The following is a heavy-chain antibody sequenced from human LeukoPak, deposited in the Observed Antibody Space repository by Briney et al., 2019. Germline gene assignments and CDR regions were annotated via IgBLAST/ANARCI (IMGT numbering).Heavy chain of an antibody. V-gene: IGHV3-7*03. CDR2: IKQDGSEK. Sequence: GGSLRLSCAASGFTFSGYWMSWVRQAPGQGLEWVANIKQDGSEKYYVDSVKGRFTISRDSAKNSLYLQMNSLRAEDTALYYCARTDGGVYDYWGQGTLVTVSS. CDR1: GFTFSGYW. CDR3: ARTDGGVYDY. J-gene: IGHJ4*02.